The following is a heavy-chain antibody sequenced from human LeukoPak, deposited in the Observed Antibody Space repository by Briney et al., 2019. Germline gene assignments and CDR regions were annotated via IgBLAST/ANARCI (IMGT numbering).Heavy chain of an antibody. CDR3: ARHSSRVTVVVNN. D-gene: IGHD3-22*01. Sequence: PGGSLRLSCEASGFTFRSYCMSWVRQAPGKGLEWVATIKKDGSDKSHADSVKGRFTISRHNAKNSLYLQMNSLRAEDTSVNYCARHSSRVTVVVNNWGQGILVTVSS. V-gene: IGHV3-7*01. CDR2: IKKDGSDK. J-gene: IGHJ4*02. CDR1: GFTFRSYC.